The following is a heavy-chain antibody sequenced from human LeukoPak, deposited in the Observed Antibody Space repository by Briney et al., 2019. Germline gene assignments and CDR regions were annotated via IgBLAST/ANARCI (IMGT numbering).Heavy chain of an antibody. CDR2: IDSISSYI. Sequence: PGGSLRLSCAASGFTFSSYWMSWVRQGPGKGLEWISSIDSISSYIYYADSVKGRFTISRDNAQNSPFLQLNSLKEEDTAVYYCVRGSYGDYEYWGQGTLVTVSS. J-gene: IGHJ4*02. V-gene: IGHV3-21*01. CDR1: GFTFSSYW. D-gene: IGHD4-17*01. CDR3: VRGSYGDYEY.